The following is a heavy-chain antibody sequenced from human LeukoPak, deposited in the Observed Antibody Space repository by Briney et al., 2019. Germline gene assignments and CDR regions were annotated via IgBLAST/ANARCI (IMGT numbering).Heavy chain of an antibody. D-gene: IGHD3-10*02. CDR2: IIPVFGTA. Sequence: SVKVSCKASGGTFSSYAISWVRQAPGQGLEWMGGIIPVFGTANYAQKFQGRVTITTDESTSTAYMELSSLRSEDTAVYYCARVVRGPDAFDIWGQGTMVTVSS. CDR3: ARVVRGPDAFDI. CDR1: GGTFSSYA. J-gene: IGHJ3*02. V-gene: IGHV1-69*05.